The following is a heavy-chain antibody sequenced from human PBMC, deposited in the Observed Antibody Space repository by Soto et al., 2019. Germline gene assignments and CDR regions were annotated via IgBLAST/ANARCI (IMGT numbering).Heavy chain of an antibody. CDR2: INSDGSST. CDR1: GFTFSSYW. J-gene: IGHJ5*02. Sequence: GGSLRLSCAASGFTFSSYWMHWVRQAPGKGLVWVSRINSDGSSTSYADSVKGRFTISRDNAKNTLDLQMNRLRAEDTAVYYCARDGSIAAAGFDHWGQGTLVTVSS. CDR3: ARDGSIAAAGFDH. D-gene: IGHD6-13*01. V-gene: IGHV3-74*01.